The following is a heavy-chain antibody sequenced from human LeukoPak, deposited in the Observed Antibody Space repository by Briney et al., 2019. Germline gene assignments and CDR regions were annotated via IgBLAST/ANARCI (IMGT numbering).Heavy chain of an antibody. CDR1: GVSLSSDY. V-gene: IGHV4-59*08. CDR3: ARQKDSGTYPFDY. D-gene: IGHD1-26*01. CDR2: IYYSRSA. Sequence: SETLSLTCTVSGVSLSSDYWSWIRQPPGKGLEWIGSIYYSRSANYNPSLKSRVTISVDTSKNHFSLKLSSVTAADTAVYYCARQKDSGTYPFDYWGQGTLVTVSS. J-gene: IGHJ4*02.